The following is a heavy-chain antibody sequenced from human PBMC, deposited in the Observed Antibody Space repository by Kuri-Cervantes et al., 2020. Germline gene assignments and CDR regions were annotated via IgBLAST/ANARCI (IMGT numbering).Heavy chain of an antibody. CDR2: IYYSGST. CDR1: GGSISSGGYY. J-gene: IGHJ6*03. Sequence: SETLSLTCTVSGGSISSGGYYWSWIRQHPGKGLEWIGYIYYSGSTYYNPSLKSRLTISVDTSKNQFPLKLSSVTAADTAVYYCARGRVWFRSDYYYYMDVWGKGTTVTVSS. D-gene: IGHD3-10*01. CDR3: ARGRVWFRSDYYYYMDV. V-gene: IGHV4-31*03.